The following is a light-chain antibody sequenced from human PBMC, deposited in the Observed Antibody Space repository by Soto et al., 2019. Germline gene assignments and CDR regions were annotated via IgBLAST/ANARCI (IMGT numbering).Light chain of an antibody. V-gene: IGKV3-15*01. Sequence: EIVMTQSPATLSVSPGERATLSCRASQSVSSNLAWYQQKPGHAPRLLIYGASPRATGIPARFSGSGSGTEFTLTISSLQSEDFAVYYWQQYNNWPPTFGQGTRLEIK. CDR3: QQYNNWPPT. CDR1: QSVSSN. J-gene: IGKJ5*01. CDR2: GAS.